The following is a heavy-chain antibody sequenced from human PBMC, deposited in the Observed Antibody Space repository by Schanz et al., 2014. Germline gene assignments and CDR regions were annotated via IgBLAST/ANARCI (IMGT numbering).Heavy chain of an antibody. Sequence: QVQLAQSGAEVKKPGASVKVSCKASGYTFISYGIKWVRQAPGQGLEWMGWISAYNGHTDYAQKLQGRVTLTTDTSTSTAYMELRNLRSDDTAVYYCARAKRFGDMDVWGQGTTVTVSS. CDR3: ARAKRFGDMDV. V-gene: IGHV1-18*01. CDR2: ISAYNGHT. CDR1: GYTFISYG. D-gene: IGHD3-10*01. J-gene: IGHJ6*02.